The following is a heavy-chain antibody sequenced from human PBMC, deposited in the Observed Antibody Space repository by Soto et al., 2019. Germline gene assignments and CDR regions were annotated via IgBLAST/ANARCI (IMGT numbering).Heavy chain of an antibody. Sequence: QVQLVESGGGAVQPGRSLRLSCAASGFTFSSYGMHWVRQAPGKGLEWVAVIWYDGSNKYYADSVKGRFTISRDNSKNTLYLQMNSLRAEDTAVYYCARDRTDYYYYGMDVWGQGTTVTVSS. J-gene: IGHJ6*02. V-gene: IGHV3-33*01. CDR2: IWYDGSNK. CDR1: GFTFSSYG. CDR3: ARDRTDYYYYGMDV.